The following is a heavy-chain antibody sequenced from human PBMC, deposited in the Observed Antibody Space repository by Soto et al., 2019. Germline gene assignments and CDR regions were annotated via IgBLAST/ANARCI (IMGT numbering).Heavy chain of an antibody. D-gene: IGHD3-9*01. CDR1: GFPFTNYA. Sequence: QVQLVESGGGVVQPGRSLRLSCAASGFPFTNYAMHWVRRSPGKGLEWVAVMSYDGSQKYYTDSVKGRFTISRDNSKNTLDLQMNGLRAEDTAVYYCARDRDDILTGYLDYWGQGTLVTVSS. CDR2: MSYDGSQK. J-gene: IGHJ4*02. V-gene: IGHV3-30-3*01. CDR3: ARDRDDILTGYLDY.